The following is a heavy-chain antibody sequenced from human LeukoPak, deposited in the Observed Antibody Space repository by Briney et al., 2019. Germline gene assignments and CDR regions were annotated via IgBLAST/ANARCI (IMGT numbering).Heavy chain of an antibody. V-gene: IGHV1-69*13. J-gene: IGHJ4*02. CDR3: AKYYYDSSGHEIPDY. Sequence: SVKVSCKASGGTFSSYAISWVRQAPGQGLEWMGGIIPIFGTANYAQKFQGRVTITADESTSTAYMELSSLRSEDTAVYYCAKYYYDSSGHEIPDYWGQGTLVTVSS. CDR1: GGTFSSYA. D-gene: IGHD3-22*01. CDR2: IIPIFGTA.